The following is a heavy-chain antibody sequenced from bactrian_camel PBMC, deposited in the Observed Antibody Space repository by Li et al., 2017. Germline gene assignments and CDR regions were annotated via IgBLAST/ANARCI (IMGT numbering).Heavy chain of an antibody. CDR3: VRDITWYAY. CDR2: IASDGNA. D-gene: IGHD1*01. J-gene: IGHJ4*01. V-gene: IGHV3S10*01. CDR1: GFGFSGYG. Sequence: VQLVESGGGLVQPGGSLRLSCAASGFGFSGYGMSWVRQAPGKGLEWVSTIASDGNAYYADSVKGRFTISSDNAKNTVYLQMNSLKPEDTAVYYCVRDITWYAYWGQGTQVTVS.